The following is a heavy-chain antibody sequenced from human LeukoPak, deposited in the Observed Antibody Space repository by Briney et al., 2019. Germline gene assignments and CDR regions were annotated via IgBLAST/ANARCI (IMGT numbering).Heavy chain of an antibody. J-gene: IGHJ4*02. CDR1: GDSMDTFY. CDR3: ARAIEGATSTFDY. V-gene: IGHV4-59*01. D-gene: IGHD1-26*01. Sequence: NPSETLSLTCTVSGDSMDTFYWNWIRQPPGKGLEWIGYIYSSGSSGSANYIPSLKSRVTVSVDTSKRQFSLKLTSVTAADTAVYYCARAIEGATSTFDYWGQGTLVTVSS. CDR2: IYSSGSSGSA.